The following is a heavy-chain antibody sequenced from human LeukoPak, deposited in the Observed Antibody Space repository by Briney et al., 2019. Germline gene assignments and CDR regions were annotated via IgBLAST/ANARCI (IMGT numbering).Heavy chain of an antibody. CDR1: GFTFSSYS. D-gene: IGHD6-19*01. V-gene: IGHV3-21*01. CDR3: ARSRGYSSGPYDY. CDR2: ISSSSSYI. Sequence: AGGSLRLSCAASGFTFSSYSMNWVRQAPGKGLEWVSSISSSSSYIYYADSVKGRFTISRDNAKNSLYLQMNSLSAEDAAVYYCARSRGYSSGPYDYWGQGTLVTVSS. J-gene: IGHJ4*02.